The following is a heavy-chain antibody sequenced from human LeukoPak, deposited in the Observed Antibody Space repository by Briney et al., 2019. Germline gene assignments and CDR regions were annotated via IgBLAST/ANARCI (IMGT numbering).Heavy chain of an antibody. Sequence: ASVKVSCKASGYTFTGYYMHWVRQPPGQGLEWMGWINPNSGGTNYERKFKGRVTSTGDTSISTAYMELSRLRSDDTAVYYCARIRQWLVSEGAFDIWGQGTMVTVSS. CDR2: INPNSGGT. J-gene: IGHJ3*02. D-gene: IGHD6-19*01. V-gene: IGHV1-2*02. CDR3: ARIRQWLVSEGAFDI. CDR1: GYTFTGYY.